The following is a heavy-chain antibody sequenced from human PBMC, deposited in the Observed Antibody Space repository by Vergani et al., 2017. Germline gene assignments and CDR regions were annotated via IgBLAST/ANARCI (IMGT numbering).Heavy chain of an antibody. J-gene: IGHJ4*02. Sequence: EVQLLESGGGLVQTGGSLRLSCAASGFTFSSYAMSWVRQAPGKGLEGVSAISGSGGSTYYADSVKGRFTISRDNSKNTLYLQMNSLRAEDTAVYYCAKGYSGSYWALDYWGQGTLVTVSS. D-gene: IGHD1-26*01. CDR2: ISGSGGST. V-gene: IGHV3-23*01. CDR3: AKGYSGSYWALDY. CDR1: GFTFSSYA.